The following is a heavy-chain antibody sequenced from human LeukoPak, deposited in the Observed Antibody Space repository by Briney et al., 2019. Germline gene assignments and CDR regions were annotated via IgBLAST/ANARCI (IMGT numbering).Heavy chain of an antibody. CDR1: GGSISSHY. D-gene: IGHD3-10*01. CDR2: IYYSGST. V-gene: IGHV4-59*11. J-gene: IGHJ4*02. CDR3: AKDQSFGGRITMVGY. Sequence: SETLSLTCTVSGGSISSHYWSWIRQPPGKGLEWIGYIYYSGSTNYNPSLKSRVTISVDTSKNQFSLKLSSVTAADTALYYCAKDQSFGGRITMVGYWGQGTLVTVSS.